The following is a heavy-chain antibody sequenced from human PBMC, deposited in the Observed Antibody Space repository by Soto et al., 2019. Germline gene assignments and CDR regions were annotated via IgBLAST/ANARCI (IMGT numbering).Heavy chain of an antibody. V-gene: IGHV3-43*01. J-gene: IGHJ3*02. CDR2: ISWDGGST. CDR3: AKDYIVGATTGAFDI. CDR1: GFTFDDYT. Sequence: GGSLRLSCAASGFTFDDYTMHWVRQAPGKGLEWVSLISWDGGSTYYADSVKGRFTISRDNSKNSLYLQMNSLRTEDTALYYCAKDYIVGATTGAFDIWGQGTMVTVSS. D-gene: IGHD1-26*01.